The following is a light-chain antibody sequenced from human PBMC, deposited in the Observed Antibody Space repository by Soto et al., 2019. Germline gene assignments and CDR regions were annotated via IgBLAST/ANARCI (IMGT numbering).Light chain of an antibody. J-gene: IGKJ1*01. CDR2: DAS. Sequence: EIVMTQSLATLSVSPGERATLSYRASQSIATNLAWYQQKPGQAPGLLIFDASTRAAGIPGRFSGSGSGTEFTLTISSLQSEDSAVYYCQQYNNWPRTFGQGTKVEIK. CDR3: QQYNNWPRT. CDR1: QSIATN. V-gene: IGKV3-15*01.